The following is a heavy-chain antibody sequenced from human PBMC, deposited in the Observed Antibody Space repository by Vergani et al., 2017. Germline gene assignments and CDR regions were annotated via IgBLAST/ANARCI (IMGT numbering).Heavy chain of an antibody. CDR1: GFTFSSYA. Sequence: EVQLLVSGGGLVQPGGSLRLSCAASGFTFSSYAMSWVRQSPGKGLEWVSAISGSGGSTYYADSMKGRYTLSRDNSKNTLYLQMNSLRAEDTAVYYCAISRYFDGLSHYNGMDVWGQGTTVTVSS. D-gene: IGHD3-9*01. V-gene: IGHV3-23*01. J-gene: IGHJ6*02. CDR3: AISRYFDGLSHYNGMDV. CDR2: ISGSGGST.